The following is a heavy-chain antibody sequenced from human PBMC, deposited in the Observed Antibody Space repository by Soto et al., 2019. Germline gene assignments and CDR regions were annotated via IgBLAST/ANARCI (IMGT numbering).Heavy chain of an antibody. Sequence: SETLSLTCTVSGGSISSSSYYWGWIRQPPGKGQERIGSIYYSGSTYYNPSLKSRVTISVDTSKNQFSLKLSSVTAADTAVYYCARLAITMIVVVIDDAFDIWGQGTMVTVSS. CDR2: IYYSGST. CDR3: ARLAITMIVVVIDDAFDI. CDR1: GGSISSSSYY. V-gene: IGHV4-39*01. D-gene: IGHD3-22*01. J-gene: IGHJ3*02.